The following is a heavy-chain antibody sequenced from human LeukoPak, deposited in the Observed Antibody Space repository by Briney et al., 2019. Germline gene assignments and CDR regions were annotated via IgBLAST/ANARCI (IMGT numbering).Heavy chain of an antibody. CDR1: GGSFSGYY. CDR2: INYSGST. Sequence: PSETLSLTCAVYGGSFSGYYWSWIRQPPGKGLEWIGEINYSGSTNYNPSLKSRLTMSVDTSKNQFSLKLTSVTAADTAVYYCARGSGSYPPLDYWGQGTLVTVFS. J-gene: IGHJ4*02. CDR3: ARGSGSYPPLDY. D-gene: IGHD3-10*01. V-gene: IGHV4-34*01.